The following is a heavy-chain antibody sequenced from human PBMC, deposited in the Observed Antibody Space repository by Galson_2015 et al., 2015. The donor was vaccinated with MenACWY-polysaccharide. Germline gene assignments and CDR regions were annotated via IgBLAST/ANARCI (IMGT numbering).Heavy chain of an antibody. D-gene: IGHD6-19*01. CDR1: GFTFSGND. Sequence: PRLSCAASGFTFSGNDVNWVRQAPGKGLEWVTIISGSGATTYYADSVKGRFTISRDNSKSTLYVQMNSLRAEDTAVYYCAKGGGFYSSGFDYWGQGTLVTVSS. V-gene: IGHV3-23*01. CDR3: AKGGGFYSSGFDY. J-gene: IGHJ4*02. CDR2: ISGSGATT.